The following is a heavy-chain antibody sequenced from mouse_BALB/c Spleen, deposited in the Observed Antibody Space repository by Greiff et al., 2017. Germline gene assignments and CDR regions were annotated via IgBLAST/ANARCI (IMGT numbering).Heavy chain of an antibody. Sequence: QVQLQQPGAELVRPGASVKLSCKASGYTFTSYWINWVKQRPGHGLEWIGNIYTSASYTTYTQKFKDKATLTVDKSSSTADMQLSSPTSEDSAVYYCTREGAYYYGRGPWFAYWGQGTLVTVSA. V-gene: IGHV1-69*02. CDR2: IYTSASYT. D-gene: IGHD1-1*01. J-gene: IGHJ3*01. CDR1: GYTFTSYW. CDR3: TREGAYYYGRGPWFAY.